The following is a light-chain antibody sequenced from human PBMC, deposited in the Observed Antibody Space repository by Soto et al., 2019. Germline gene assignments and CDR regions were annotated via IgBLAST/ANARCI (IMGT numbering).Light chain of an antibody. CDR1: SSDVGGYNY. V-gene: IGLV2-14*01. J-gene: IGLJ2*01. Sequence: QSVLTQPPSASGSPGQSVAISCTGTSSDVGGYNYVSWYQQHPGKAPTLMIYEVNYRPSGVSDRFSGSKSGNTASLTISGLQAEDEADYYCSSYTNSTTLVVFGGGTKVTVL. CDR2: EVN. CDR3: SSYTNSTTLVV.